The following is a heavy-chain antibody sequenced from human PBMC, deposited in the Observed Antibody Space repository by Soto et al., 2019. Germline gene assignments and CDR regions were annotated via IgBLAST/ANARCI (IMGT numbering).Heavy chain of an antibody. CDR2: IYSGGST. J-gene: IGHJ4*02. Sequence: EVQLVESGGGLVQPGGSLRLSCAASGFTVSSNYMSWVRQAPGKGLEWVSVIYSGGSTYYADSVKGRFTISRDNSKNTLYLQMNSLRAEDTAVYYCARVLGVYSGPDDLDYWGQGTLVTVSS. D-gene: IGHD5-12*01. V-gene: IGHV3-66*01. CDR1: GFTVSSNY. CDR3: ARVLGVYSGPDDLDY.